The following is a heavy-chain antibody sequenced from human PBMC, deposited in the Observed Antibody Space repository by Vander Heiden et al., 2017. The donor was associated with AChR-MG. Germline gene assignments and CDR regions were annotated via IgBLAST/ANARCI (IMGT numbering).Heavy chain of an antibody. CDR1: GFTFDDYA. Sequence: EVQLVESGGGLVQPGRSLRLSCAASGFTFDDYALHWVRQAPGKGLEWVSGISWNSGSIGYADSVKGRFTISRDNAKNSLYLQMNSLRAEDTALYYCAKDGGSSWSGLVGYYYYYMDVWGKGTTVTVSS. J-gene: IGHJ6*03. CDR2: ISWNSGSI. D-gene: IGHD2-15*01. V-gene: IGHV3-9*01. CDR3: AKDGGSSWSGLVGYYYYYMDV.